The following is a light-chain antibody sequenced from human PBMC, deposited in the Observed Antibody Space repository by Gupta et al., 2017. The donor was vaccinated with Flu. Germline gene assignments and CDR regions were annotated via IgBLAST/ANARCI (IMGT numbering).Light chain of an antibody. V-gene: IGKV1-8*01. CDR3: QQYDSCPYS. Sequence: AIRTTQSPSSFPASTGARVTIPCRASRGIRSYLAWYQQKPGKAPKLLIYAASALQSGVPSRFSGSGSGTDFTLTISCLQSEDFANYYCQQYDSCPYSFGQGTKLEIK. J-gene: IGKJ2*03. CDR1: RGIRSY. CDR2: AAS.